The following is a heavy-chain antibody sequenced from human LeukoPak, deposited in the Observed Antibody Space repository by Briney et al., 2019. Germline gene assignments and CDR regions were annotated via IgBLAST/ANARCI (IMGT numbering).Heavy chain of an antibody. J-gene: IGHJ3*02. CDR1: GFTFSDYY. D-gene: IGHD3-16*01. Sequence: PGGSLRLSCAASGFTFSDYYMSWIRQAPGKGLEWVSYISSSGSTIYYADSVKGRFTISRDNSKNTLYLQMNSLRAEDTAVYYCAKDRVGVHDYYDRWGQGTMVTVSS. CDR3: AKDRVGVHDYYDR. V-gene: IGHV3-11*04. CDR2: ISSSGSTI.